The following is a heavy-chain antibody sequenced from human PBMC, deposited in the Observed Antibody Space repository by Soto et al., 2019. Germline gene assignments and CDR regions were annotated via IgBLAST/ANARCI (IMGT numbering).Heavy chain of an antibody. V-gene: IGHV3-23*01. CDR1: GFTFSSYA. J-gene: IGHJ4*02. CDR3: AKMINHCSGGSCFYDY. D-gene: IGHD2-15*01. Sequence: GGSLRLSCAASGFTFSSYAMSWVRQAPGKGLEWVSAISGSGGSTYYADSVKGRFTISRDNSKNTLYLQMNSPRAEDTAVYYCAKMINHCSGGSCFYDYWGQGTLVTVSS. CDR2: ISGSGGST.